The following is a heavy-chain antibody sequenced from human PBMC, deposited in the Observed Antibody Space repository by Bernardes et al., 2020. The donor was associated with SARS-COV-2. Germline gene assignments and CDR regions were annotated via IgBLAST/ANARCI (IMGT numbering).Heavy chain of an antibody. CDR1: GGSISSHY. V-gene: IGHV4-59*11. J-gene: IGHJ5*01. D-gene: IGHD3-9*01. Sequence: TLSLTCTVSGGSISSHYWSWIRQPPGKGLEWIGYIYYSGSTNYNPSLKSRVTISVDTSKNQFSLRLSSVTAADTAVYYCARTPDYDVLTGSYAEGYDSWGQGTQVTVSS. CDR2: IYYSGST. CDR3: ARTPDYDVLTGSYAEGYDS.